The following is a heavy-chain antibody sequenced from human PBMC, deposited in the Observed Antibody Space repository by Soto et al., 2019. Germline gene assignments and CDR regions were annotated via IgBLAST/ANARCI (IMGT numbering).Heavy chain of an antibody. D-gene: IGHD3-16*01. CDR2: IYYSEST. CDR1: GGSISSSSYC. V-gene: IGHV4-39*01. Sequence: QLQLQESGPGLVKPSETLSLTCTVSGGSISSSSYCWAWIRQPPGKGLEWIGGIYYSESTYYNPSLKSRVTISVDTSKNQSSLKLSSVTVADTAVYYCAKTVTADYVDYWGQGTLVTVSS. J-gene: IGHJ4*02. CDR3: AKTVTADYVDY.